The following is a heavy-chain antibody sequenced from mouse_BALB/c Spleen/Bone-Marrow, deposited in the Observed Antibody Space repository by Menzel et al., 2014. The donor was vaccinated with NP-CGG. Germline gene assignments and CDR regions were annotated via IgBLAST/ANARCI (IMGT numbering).Heavy chain of an antibody. CDR1: GISITTGNYR. V-gene: IGHV3-5*02. D-gene: IGHD2-14*01. Sequence: EVKLQESGPGLVKPSQTVSLTCTVTGISITTGNYRWSWIRQFPGNKLEWIGYIYYSGTITYNPSLTSRTTITRDTSKNQFFLEMNSLTAEDTATYHCARDYRYFDYWGQGTTLTVSS. CDR2: IYYSGTI. CDR3: ARDYRYFDY. J-gene: IGHJ2*01.